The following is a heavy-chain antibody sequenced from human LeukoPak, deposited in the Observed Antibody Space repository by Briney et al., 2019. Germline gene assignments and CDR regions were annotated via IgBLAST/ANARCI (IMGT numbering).Heavy chain of an antibody. V-gene: IGHV4-39*07. CDR1: GGSISSSSYY. D-gene: IGHD5-12*01. J-gene: IGHJ5*02. CDR2: IYYSGST. CDR3: ARVVVATMEKEGNWFDP. Sequence: PSETLSLTCTVSGGSISSSSYYWGWIRQPPGKGQEWIGSIYYSGSTYYNPSLKSRVTISVDTSKNQFSLKLSSVTAADTAVYYCARVVVATMEKEGNWFDPWGQGTLVTVSS.